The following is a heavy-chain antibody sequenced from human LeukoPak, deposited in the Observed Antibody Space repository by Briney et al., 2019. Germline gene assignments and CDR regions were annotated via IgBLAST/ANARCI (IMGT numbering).Heavy chain of an antibody. J-gene: IGHJ4*02. V-gene: IGHV3-23*01. CDR3: AKFPIVVVPAAGY. Sequence: GGSLRLSCAASGISFSSYWMTWVRQAPGKGLEWVSAISGSGGSTYYADSVKGRFTISRDNSKNTLYLQMNSLRAEDTAVYYCAKFPIVVVPAAGYWGQGTLVTVSS. CDR1: GISFSSYW. D-gene: IGHD2-2*01. CDR2: ISGSGGST.